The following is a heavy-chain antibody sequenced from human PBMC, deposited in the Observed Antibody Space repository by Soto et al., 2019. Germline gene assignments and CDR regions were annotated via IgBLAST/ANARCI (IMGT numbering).Heavy chain of an antibody. V-gene: IGHV3-48*02. J-gene: IGHJ4*02. CDR1: GFTFSSYS. Sequence: PGGSLRLSCAASGFTFSSYSMNWVRQAPGKGLEWVSYISSSSSTIYYADSVKGRFTISRDNAKNSLYLQMNSLRDEDTAVYYCARPSGLREFNYYFAYWGQGTLVTVSS. CDR3: ARPSGLREFNYYFAY. D-gene: IGHD3-10*01. CDR2: ISSSSSTI.